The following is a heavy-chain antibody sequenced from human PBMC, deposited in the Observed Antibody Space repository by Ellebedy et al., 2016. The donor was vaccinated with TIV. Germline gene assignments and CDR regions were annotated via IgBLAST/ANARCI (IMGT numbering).Heavy chain of an antibody. D-gene: IGHD1-26*01. CDR2: VDPGSGMT. Sequence: ASVKVSXKASGYTFTGQHLHWVRHAPGQGLEWMGLVDPGSGMTHYAQKFQGRLTMTRDTSISTAYMELSRLTSDDTAIYFCARDAESPREWGQGTHVTVSS. J-gene: IGHJ4*02. V-gene: IGHV1-2*02. CDR1: GYTFTGQH. CDR3: ARDAESPRE.